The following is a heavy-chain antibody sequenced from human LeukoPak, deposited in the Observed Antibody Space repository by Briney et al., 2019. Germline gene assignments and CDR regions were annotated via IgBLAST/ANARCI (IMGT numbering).Heavy chain of an antibody. CDR3: ARGGYNFEYFDY. Sequence: PGRSLRLSCAASGFTFSSYGMHWVRQAPGKGLEWVAVISYDGSNKYYADSVKGRFTISRDNAKNSLYLQMNSLRDEDTAVYYCARGGYNFEYFDYWGQGTLVTVSS. CDR1: GFTFSSYG. CDR2: ISYDGSNK. V-gene: IGHV3-30*03. D-gene: IGHD5-12*01. J-gene: IGHJ4*02.